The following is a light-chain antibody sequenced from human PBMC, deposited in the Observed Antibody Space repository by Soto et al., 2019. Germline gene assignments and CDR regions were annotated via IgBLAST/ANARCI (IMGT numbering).Light chain of an antibody. CDR1: SSNIGAGYD. V-gene: IGLV1-40*01. J-gene: IGLJ2*01. Sequence: QSVLTQPPSVSGAPGQRVTISCTGSSSNIGAGYDVHWYQQLPGTAPKLLIYGNNNRPSGVPDRFSGSKSGTSASLHITGLQLGDGDDYSGVSYASSLSALFGGGTKLTVL. CDR3: VSYASSLSAL. CDR2: GNN.